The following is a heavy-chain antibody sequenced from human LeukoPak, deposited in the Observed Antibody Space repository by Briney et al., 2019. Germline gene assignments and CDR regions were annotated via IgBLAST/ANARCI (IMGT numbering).Heavy chain of an antibody. D-gene: IGHD3-16*01. CDR3: ARDLFVGGLDV. V-gene: IGHV4-31*03. CDR2: IYHSGST. CDR1: GDSITSRAYY. J-gene: IGHJ6*03. Sequence: SETLSLTCTVSGDSITSRAYYWSWIRQQPGTGLEWIGYIYHSGSTYYNPSLMTRVTMSVDTSKNEFSLKLTSVTAADTAVYYCARDLFVGGLDVWGKGTTVTVSS.